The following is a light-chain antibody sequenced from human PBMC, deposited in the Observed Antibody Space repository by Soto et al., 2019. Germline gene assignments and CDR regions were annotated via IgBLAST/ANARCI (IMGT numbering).Light chain of an antibody. Sequence: QSVLTQPASVSGSPGQSITISCTGTSSDGGGYNYVSWYQQHPGKAPKLMIYEVSNRPSGVSNRFSGSKSGNTASLTISGLQAEDEADYYCSSYTSSSTLGVFGTGTKVTVL. CDR1: SSDGGGYNY. CDR2: EVS. V-gene: IGLV2-14*01. CDR3: SSYTSSSTLGV. J-gene: IGLJ1*01.